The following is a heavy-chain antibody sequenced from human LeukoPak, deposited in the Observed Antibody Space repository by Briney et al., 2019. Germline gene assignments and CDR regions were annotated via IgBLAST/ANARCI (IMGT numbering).Heavy chain of an antibody. CDR1: GYTYTTYG. CDR2: ISVYNGKT. V-gene: IGHV1-18*01. Sequence: ASVKVSCKSSGYTYTTYGITWVRQAPGQGLEWMGWISVYNGKTKYAQKLQGRVIKTADTSTTTAYMELWSLRGDDTAIYYCARGGEGPYGNYAPDSWGQGTLVTVSS. CDR3: ARGGEGPYGNYAPDS. J-gene: IGHJ5*01. D-gene: IGHD3-10*01.